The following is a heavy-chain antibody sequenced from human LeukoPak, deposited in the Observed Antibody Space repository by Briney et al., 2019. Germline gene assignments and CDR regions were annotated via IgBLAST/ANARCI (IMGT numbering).Heavy chain of an antibody. V-gene: IGHV4-59*01. CDR3: ARGRVSSSTWYSTYYYYFYMDV. CDR2: VDHTGST. J-gene: IGHJ6*03. D-gene: IGHD4-11*01. Sequence: SETLSLTCNVSGGSISNYYWNWIRQPPGKGLEWIGYVDHTGSTNFNPSLNGRVSISRDTSKNLFSLRLRSVTAADTAVYFCARGRVSSSTWYSTYYYYFYMDVWGKGTTVTVSS. CDR1: GGSISNYY.